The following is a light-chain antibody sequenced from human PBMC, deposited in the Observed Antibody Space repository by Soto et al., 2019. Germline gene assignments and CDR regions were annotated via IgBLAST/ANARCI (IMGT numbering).Light chain of an antibody. CDR1: QSVSSIY. J-gene: IGKJ1*01. CDR3: KLYGSSPWT. CDR2: GAS. V-gene: IGKV3-20*01. Sequence: SVGAVSLTTKERSTLACRASQSVSSIYFAWYQQKHGQAPSLVIYGASSRATGIPDRFSGSGSGTDLTITISRLEPEDGEVDYSKLYGSSPWTFGQGTKVDIK.